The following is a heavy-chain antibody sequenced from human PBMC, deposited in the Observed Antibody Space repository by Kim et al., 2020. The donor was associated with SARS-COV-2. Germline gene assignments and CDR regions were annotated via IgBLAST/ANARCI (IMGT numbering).Heavy chain of an antibody. Sequence: ASVKVSCKASGYTFTSYAMHWLRQAPGQRLEWMGWINTGSGNTKYSQKFQGRVTITRDTSASTAYMELSSLGSEDTAVYYCGSRPGIAVAGLDYWGQGTL. CDR2: INTGSGNT. D-gene: IGHD6-19*01. CDR1: GYTFTSYA. J-gene: IGHJ4*02. V-gene: IGHV1-3*04. CDR3: GSRPGIAVAGLDY.